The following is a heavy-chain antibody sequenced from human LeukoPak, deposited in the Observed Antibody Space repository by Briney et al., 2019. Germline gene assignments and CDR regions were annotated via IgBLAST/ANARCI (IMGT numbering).Heavy chain of an antibody. Sequence: GASVKVSCKASGYTFTSYYMHWVRQAPGQGLEWVGIINPSGGSTSYAQKFQGRVTMTRDTSTSTVYMELSSLRSEDTAVYYCASVVSGSYPADAFDIWGQGTMVTVSS. CDR1: GYTFTSYY. J-gene: IGHJ3*02. CDR3: ASVVSGSYPADAFDI. V-gene: IGHV1-46*03. D-gene: IGHD1-26*01. CDR2: INPSGGST.